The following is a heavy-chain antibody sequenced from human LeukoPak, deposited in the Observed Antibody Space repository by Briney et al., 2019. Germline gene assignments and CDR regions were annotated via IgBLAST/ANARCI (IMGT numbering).Heavy chain of an antibody. CDR3: ARDRRKYSSSSEIDY. CDR2: IIPIFGTA. D-gene: IGHD6-6*01. CDR1: GGTFSSYA. V-gene: IGHV1-69*13. J-gene: IGHJ4*02. Sequence: ASVKVSCKASGGTFSSYAISWVRQAPGQGLEWMGGIIPIFGTANYAQKFQGRVTITADESTSTAYMELSSLRSDDTAVYYCARDRRKYSSSSEIDYWGQGTLVTVSS.